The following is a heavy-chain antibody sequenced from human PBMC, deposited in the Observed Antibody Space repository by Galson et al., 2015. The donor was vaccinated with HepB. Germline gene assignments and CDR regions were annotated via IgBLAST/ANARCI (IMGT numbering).Heavy chain of an antibody. Sequence: VKVSCKASGYTFTSYAMNWVRQAPGQGLEWMGWINTNTGNPTYAQGFTGRFVFSLDTSVSTAYLQISSLKAEDTAVYYCARYRQPEYDYIWGAYHQERVMRHDPVDYWGQGTLVTVSS. CDR3: ARYRQPEYDYIWGAYHQERVMRHDPVDY. CDR2: INTNTGNP. J-gene: IGHJ4*02. V-gene: IGHV7-4-1*02. CDR1: GYTFTSYA. D-gene: IGHD3-16*01.